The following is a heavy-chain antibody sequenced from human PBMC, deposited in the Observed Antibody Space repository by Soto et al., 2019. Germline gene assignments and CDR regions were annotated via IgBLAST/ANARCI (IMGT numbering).Heavy chain of an antibody. D-gene: IGHD2-8*01. V-gene: IGHV1-69*12. CDR2: IIPIFGTA. J-gene: IGHJ4*02. CDR1: GGTFSSYV. CDR3: SSGTVYPSLDY. Sequence: QVQLVQSGAEVKKPGSSVKVSCKASGGTFSSYVITWVRQAPGQGLEFMGGIIPIFGTANYAQKFQGRVTITADESTSTAYMELNSLRSEDTAVYYCSSGTVYPSLDYWGQGTVVTVSS.